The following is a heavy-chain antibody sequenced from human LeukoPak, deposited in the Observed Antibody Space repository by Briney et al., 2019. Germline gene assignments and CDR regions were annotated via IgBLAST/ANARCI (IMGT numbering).Heavy chain of an antibody. Sequence: GRSLRLSCAASGFTFSSYGMHWVRQAPGKGLEWVAVIWYDGSNKYYVDSVKGRFTISRDNSKNTLYLQMNSLRAEDTAVYYCARDDGVVVGDLRSWGQGTLVTVSS. D-gene: IGHD1-26*01. J-gene: IGHJ5*02. CDR2: IWYDGSNK. CDR1: GFTFSSYG. V-gene: IGHV3-33*01. CDR3: ARDDGVVVGDLRS.